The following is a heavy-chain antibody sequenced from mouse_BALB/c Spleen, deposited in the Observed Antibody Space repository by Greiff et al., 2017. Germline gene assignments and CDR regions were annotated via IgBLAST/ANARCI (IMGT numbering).Heavy chain of an antibody. V-gene: IGHV3-6*02. CDR2: ISYDGSN. CDR1: GYSITSGYY. D-gene: IGHD2-12*01. Sequence: ESGPGLVKPSQSLSLTCSVTGYSITSGYYWNWIRQFPGNKLEWMGYISYDGSNNYNPSLKNRISITRDTSKNQFFLKLNSVTTEDTATYYCARAYYKAMDYWGQGTSVTVSS. J-gene: IGHJ4*01. CDR3: ARAYYKAMDY.